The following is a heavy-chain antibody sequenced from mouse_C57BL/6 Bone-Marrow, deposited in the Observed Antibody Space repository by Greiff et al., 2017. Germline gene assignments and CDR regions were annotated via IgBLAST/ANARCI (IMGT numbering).Heavy chain of an antibody. CDR2: IYPGGGYT. CDR3: AREDGYYRMDY. V-gene: IGHV1-63*01. Sequence: QVQLQQSGAELVRPGTSVKMSCKASGYTFTNYWIGWAKQRPGHGLEWIGDIYPGGGYTNYNEKFKGKATLTADKSSSTAYMQFSSLTSEDSAIYYCAREDGYYRMDYWGQGTSVTVSS. J-gene: IGHJ4*01. D-gene: IGHD2-3*01. CDR1: GYTFTNYW.